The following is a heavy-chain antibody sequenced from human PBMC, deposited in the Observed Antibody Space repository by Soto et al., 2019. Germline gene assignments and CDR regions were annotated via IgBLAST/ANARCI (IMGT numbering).Heavy chain of an antibody. D-gene: IGHD6-13*01. J-gene: IGHJ6*02. CDR3: TNTGYSSSWFLRGGASQVDV. Sequence: SVKVSCKASGGTFSSYAISWVRQAPGQGLEWMGGIIPIFGTANYAQKFQGRVTITADKSTSTAYMELSGLRSDDTAIYYCTNTGYSSSWFLRGGASQVDVCGQRTPVTVSS. V-gene: IGHV1-69*06. CDR2: IIPIFGTA. CDR1: GGTFSSYA.